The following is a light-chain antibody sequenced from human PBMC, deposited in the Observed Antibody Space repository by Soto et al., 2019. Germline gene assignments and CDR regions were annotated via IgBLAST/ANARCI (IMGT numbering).Light chain of an antibody. CDR1: QSISSW. V-gene: IGKV1-5*01. CDR3: QQYNSYSPDT. J-gene: IGKJ3*01. Sequence: DIQMTQSPSPLSASVGDRVTITCRASQSISSWLAWYQQKPGKAPKLLIYDASSLESGVPSRFSGSGSGTEFTLTISSLQPDDFATYYCQQYNSYSPDTFGPGTKVDIK. CDR2: DAS.